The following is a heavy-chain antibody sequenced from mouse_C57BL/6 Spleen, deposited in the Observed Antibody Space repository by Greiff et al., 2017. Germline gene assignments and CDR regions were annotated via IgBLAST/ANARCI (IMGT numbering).Heavy chain of an antibody. V-gene: IGHV1-55*01. Sequence: QVQLQQPGAELVKPGASVKMSCKASGYTFTSYWITWVKQRPGQGLEWIGDIYPGSGSTNYNEKFKGKATLTADKSSSTAYMQLSSLTSEDSAVYFCARNYDGSSYWFAYWGQGTLVTVSA. J-gene: IGHJ3*01. CDR2: IYPGSGST. D-gene: IGHD1-1*01. CDR3: ARNYDGSSYWFAY. CDR1: GYTFTSYW.